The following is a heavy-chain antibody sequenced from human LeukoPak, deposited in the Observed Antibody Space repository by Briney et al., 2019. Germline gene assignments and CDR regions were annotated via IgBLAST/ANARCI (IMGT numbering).Heavy chain of an antibody. J-gene: IGHJ4*02. CDR3: AREGYSYGYFDY. Sequence: SETLSLTCTVSGGSISTYYWSWIRQPPGKGLEWIGYIYYSGSTNFNPSLKSRVTISVDTSKNQFSLKLSSVTAADTAVYYCAREGYSYGYFDYWGQGTLVTVSS. CDR2: IYYSGST. V-gene: IGHV4-59*01. CDR1: GGSISTYY. D-gene: IGHD5-18*01.